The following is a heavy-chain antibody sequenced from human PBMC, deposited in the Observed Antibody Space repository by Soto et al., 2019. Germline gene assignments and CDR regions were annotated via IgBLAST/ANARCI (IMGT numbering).Heavy chain of an antibody. V-gene: IGHV4-59*08. CDR1: GGSISDYY. J-gene: IGHJ4*02. CDR2: VFYSGST. Sequence: PSETLSLTCTVSGGSISDYYWSWIRQPPGKGLEWIGYVFYSGSTNYNPSLKSRVSISVDTSKNQFSLKLSSVTAADTAVYYCARHHGTPAHFVNWGQGTLVTVSS. CDR3: ARHHGTPAHFVN.